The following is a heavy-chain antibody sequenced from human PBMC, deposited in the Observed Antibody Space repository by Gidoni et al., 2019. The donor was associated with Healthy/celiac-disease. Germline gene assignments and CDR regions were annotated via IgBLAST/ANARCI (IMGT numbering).Heavy chain of an antibody. CDR1: GFTFSSYE. V-gene: IGHV3-48*03. CDR2: ISSSGSTI. D-gene: IGHD4-17*01. Sequence: EVQLVESGGGLVQPGGSLRLSCAASGFTFSSYEMNWVRQAPGKGLEWVSYISSSGSTIYYADSVKGRFTISRDNAKNSLYLQMNSLRAEDTAVYYCARDASPTRDDYGDYGLNYYYYGMDVWGQGTTVTVSS. CDR3: ARDASPTRDDYGDYGLNYYYYGMDV. J-gene: IGHJ6*02.